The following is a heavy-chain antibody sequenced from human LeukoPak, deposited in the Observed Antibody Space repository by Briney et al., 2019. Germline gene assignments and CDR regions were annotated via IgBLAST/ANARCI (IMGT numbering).Heavy chain of an antibody. V-gene: IGHV4-39*01. D-gene: IGHD6-19*01. CDR3: ARSGYSSGWDFDY. CDR1: GGSISSSSYY. CDR2: TYYSGST. Sequence: SETLSLTCTVSGGSISSSSYYWGWIRQPPGKGLEWIGSTYYSGSTYYNPSLKSRVTISVDTSKNQFSLELSSVTAADTAVYYCARSGYSSGWDFDYWGQGTLVTVSS. J-gene: IGHJ4*02.